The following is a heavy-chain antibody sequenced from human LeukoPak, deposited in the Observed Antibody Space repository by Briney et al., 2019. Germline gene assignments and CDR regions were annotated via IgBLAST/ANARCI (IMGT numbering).Heavy chain of an antibody. CDR3: ARDCGSGSYYRDFDY. J-gene: IGHJ4*02. Sequence: QAGGSLRLSCAASGFTFSTHWMSWVRQAPGKGLEWVANIKQDGSEKYYVDSVKGRFTISRDNAKNSLYLQMNSLRAEDTAVYYCARDCGSGSYYRDFDYWGQGTLVTVSS. D-gene: IGHD3-10*01. V-gene: IGHV3-7*01. CDR2: IKQDGSEK. CDR1: GFTFSTHW.